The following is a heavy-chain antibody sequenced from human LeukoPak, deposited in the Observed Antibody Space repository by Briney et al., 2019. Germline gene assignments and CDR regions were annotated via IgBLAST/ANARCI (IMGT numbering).Heavy chain of an antibody. Sequence: SETLSLTCTVSGGSISSYYWSWIRQPPGKGLEWIGYIYYSGSTNYNPSLKSRVTISVDTSKNQFSLKLSSVTAADTAVYCCARGVYARVDYWGQGTLVTVSS. CDR3: ARGVYARVDY. V-gene: IGHV4-59*01. D-gene: IGHD5/OR15-5a*01. CDR2: IYYSGST. J-gene: IGHJ4*02. CDR1: GGSISSYY.